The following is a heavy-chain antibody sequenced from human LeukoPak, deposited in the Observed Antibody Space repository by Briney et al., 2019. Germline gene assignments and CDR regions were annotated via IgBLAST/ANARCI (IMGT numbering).Heavy chain of an antibody. CDR3: ARWFGEPPNFDY. J-gene: IGHJ4*02. D-gene: IGHD3-10*01. V-gene: IGHV3-23*01. CDR2: ISGSGADT. CDR1: GFTFSNYA. Sequence: GGSLRLSCAASGFTFSNYAVSWVRRASGKGLEWVSSISGSGADTFYADSEKGRFSISRDNSNKRVFPQMNSLRAEDTAMYYCARWFGEPPNFDYWGQGTLVTVSS.